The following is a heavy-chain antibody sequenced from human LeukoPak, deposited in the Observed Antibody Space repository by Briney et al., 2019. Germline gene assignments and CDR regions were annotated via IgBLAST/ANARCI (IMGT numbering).Heavy chain of an antibody. CDR1: GFTFTTYA. J-gene: IGHJ4*02. CDR3: AREEGTDCGGDCYSGY. CDR2: ISGSGETT. D-gene: IGHD2-21*02. V-gene: IGHV3-23*01. Sequence: GGSLRLSCAASGFTFTTYAMTWVRQAPGKGLEWVSAISGSGETTYYADSVKGRFTISRDNSKNTLYLQMNSLRAEDTAVYYCAREEGTDCGGDCYSGYWGQGTPVTVSS.